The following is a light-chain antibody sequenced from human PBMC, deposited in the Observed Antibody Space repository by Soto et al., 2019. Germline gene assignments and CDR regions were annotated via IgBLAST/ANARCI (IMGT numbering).Light chain of an antibody. CDR2: GNS. CDR1: SSNIGAGYD. Sequence: QSVLTQPPSVTGAQGQRVTISCTGSSSNIGAGYDVHWYQQLPGTAPKLLIYGNSNRPSGVPDRFSGSKSGTSASLAITGLQAEDDDDYYCQSYDSSLSGVIFGGGTKLTVL. CDR3: QSYDSSLSGVI. J-gene: IGLJ2*01. V-gene: IGLV1-40*01.